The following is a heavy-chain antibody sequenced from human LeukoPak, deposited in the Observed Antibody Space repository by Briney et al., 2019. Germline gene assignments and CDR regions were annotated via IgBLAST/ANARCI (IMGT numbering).Heavy chain of an antibody. CDR2: ISGYNGNT. D-gene: IGHD1-26*01. V-gene: IGHV1-18*01. CDR1: GDRLNTFG. CDR3: ARKIAPGGTGLGCLDA. J-gene: IGHJ5*02. Sequence: ASVKVSCKASGDRLNTFGISWVRQVPGQGLEWMGWISGYNGNTKYAQKLLDRVTLTTDTPSNTAYMELRSLRSADTAVYYCARKIAPGGTGLGCLDAWGQGTLVLVAS.